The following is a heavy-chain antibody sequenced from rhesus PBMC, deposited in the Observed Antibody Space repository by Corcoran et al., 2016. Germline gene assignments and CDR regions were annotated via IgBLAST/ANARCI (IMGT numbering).Heavy chain of an antibody. CDR2: IIPIVGIT. J-gene: IGHJ1*01. V-gene: IGHV1-151*01. Sequence: QVQLVQSGAEVKKPGASVKLSCKASGFTFSIYAIRWVRQAPGQGLGWRGEIIPIVGITNDAQKCQGRGTITADTSTSTAYMELSSLRSEDTAVYYCARGGYFEFWGQGALVTVSS. CDR1: GFTFSIYA. CDR3: ARGGYFEF.